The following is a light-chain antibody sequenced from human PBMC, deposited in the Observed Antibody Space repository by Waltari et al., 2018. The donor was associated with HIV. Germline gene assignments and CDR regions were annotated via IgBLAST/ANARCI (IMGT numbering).Light chain of an antibody. CDR1: SSNIGSNT. CDR2: SNN. V-gene: IGLV1-44*01. J-gene: IGLJ2*01. Sequence: QSVLTQPPSASGTPGQRVTISCSGSSSNIGSNTVNWYQQLPGTAPKLLIYSNNQGPSGVPDRFSGSKSGTSASLAISGLQSEDEADYYCAAWDDSLNGSFGGGTKLTVL. CDR3: AAWDDSLNGS.